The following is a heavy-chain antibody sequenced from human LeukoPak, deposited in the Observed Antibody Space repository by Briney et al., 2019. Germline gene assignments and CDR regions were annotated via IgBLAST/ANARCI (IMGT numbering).Heavy chain of an antibody. V-gene: IGHV3-21*01. D-gene: IGHD3-10*01. CDR2: ISSSSSYI. J-gene: IGHJ4*02. CDR3: ARVRVSSRCFDY. CDR1: GFTFSSYS. Sequence: GGSLRLSCAASGFTFSSYSMNWVRQAPGKGLEWVSSISSSSSYIYYADSVKGRFTISRDNAKNSLYLQMNSLRAEDTAVYYCARVRVSSRCFDYWGQGTLVTVSS.